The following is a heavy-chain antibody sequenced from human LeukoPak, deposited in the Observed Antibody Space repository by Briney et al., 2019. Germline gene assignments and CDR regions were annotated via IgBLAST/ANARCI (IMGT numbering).Heavy chain of an antibody. Sequence: GGSLRLFCAASNFTFGRYGMNWAPDAPGKGLVWVAYISYDGNDKYYTDSVKRRFTISRDNAKNTLYLQMNSLRSEDTAVYYCARGGIVVVTATPPAYSMDVWGQGTTVTVSS. CDR1: NFTFGRYG. D-gene: IGHD2-21*02. V-gene: IGHV3-30*03. J-gene: IGHJ6*02. CDR2: ISYDGNDK. CDR3: ARGGIVVVTATPPAYSMDV.